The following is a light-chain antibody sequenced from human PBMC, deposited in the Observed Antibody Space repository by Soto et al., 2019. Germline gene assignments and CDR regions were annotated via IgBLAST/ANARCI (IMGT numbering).Light chain of an antibody. CDR3: QQRSNWPIT. CDR2: DAP. J-gene: IGKJ5*01. V-gene: IGKV3-11*01. CDR1: QSVSSY. Sequence: EIVLTQSAAALSLSPGERATLSCRASQSVSSYLAWYQQKPGQAPRLLIYDAPNRATGIPARFSGSGSGTDFTLTISSLEPEDFAVYYCQQRSNWPITFGQGTRLEIK.